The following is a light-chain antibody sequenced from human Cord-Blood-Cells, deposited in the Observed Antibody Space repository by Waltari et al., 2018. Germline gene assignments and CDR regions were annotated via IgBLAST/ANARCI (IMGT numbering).Light chain of an antibody. J-gene: IGLJ3*02. Sequence: QSALTQPRSVSGSPGQSVTISCTGTSRDVGGYNYVSWYQQHPGKAPNIMIYDVSKRPSGVPDRFSGSKPGNTAALTISGLQAEDEADYYCCSSAGSYTWVFGGGTKLTVL. V-gene: IGLV2-11*01. CDR1: SRDVGGYNY. CDR2: DVS. CDR3: CSSAGSYTWV.